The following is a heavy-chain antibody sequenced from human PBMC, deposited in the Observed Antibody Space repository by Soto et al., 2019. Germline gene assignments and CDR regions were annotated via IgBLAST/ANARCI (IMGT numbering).Heavy chain of an antibody. CDR3: AKWKIDYGDWRLRFDP. J-gene: IGHJ5*02. Sequence: QVQLVESGGGVVQPGRSLRLSCAASGFTFSSYGMHWVRQAPGKGLEWVAVISYDGSNKYYADSVKGRFTISRDNSKNTLYLQMNSLRAEDTAVYYCAKWKIDYGDWRLRFDPWGQGTLVTVSS. V-gene: IGHV3-30*18. CDR2: ISYDGSNK. CDR1: GFTFSSYG. D-gene: IGHD4-17*01.